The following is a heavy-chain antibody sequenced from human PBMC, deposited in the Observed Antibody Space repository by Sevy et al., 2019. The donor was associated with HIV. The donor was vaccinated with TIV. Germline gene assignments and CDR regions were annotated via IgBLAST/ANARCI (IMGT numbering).Heavy chain of an antibody. Sequence: SETLSLTCTVSGGSISSYYWSWIRQPPGKGLEWIGYIYYSGSTNYNPSLKSRVTISVDTSKNQFSLKLSSVTAADTAVYYCARVIYRGKASYYDFWSGHDAFDIWGQGTMVTVSS. CDR2: IYYSGST. CDR3: ARVIYRGKASYYDFWSGHDAFDI. CDR1: GGSISSYY. J-gene: IGHJ3*02. V-gene: IGHV4-59*01. D-gene: IGHD3-3*01.